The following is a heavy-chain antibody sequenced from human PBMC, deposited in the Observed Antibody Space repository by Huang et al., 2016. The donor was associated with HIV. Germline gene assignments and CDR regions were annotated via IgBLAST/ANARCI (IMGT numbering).Heavy chain of an antibody. CDR2: MNPNSGNT. V-gene: IGHV1-8*01. Sequence: QVQLVQSGAEVKKHGASVKVSCKASGYTFTSYDINWVRQATGQGLEWGGWMNPNSGNTGYAQKFQGRVTMTRNTSISTAYMELSSLKSEDTAVYYCASGSGWRWGMDVWGQGTTVTVSS. D-gene: IGHD6-19*01. J-gene: IGHJ6*02. CDR1: GYTFTSYD. CDR3: ASGSGWRWGMDV.